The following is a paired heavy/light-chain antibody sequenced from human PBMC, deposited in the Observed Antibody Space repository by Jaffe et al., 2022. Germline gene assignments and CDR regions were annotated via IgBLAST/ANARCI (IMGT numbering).Heavy chain of an antibody. CDR2: IYTSGST. J-gene: IGHJ5*02. D-gene: IGHD3-10*01. Sequence: QVQLQESGPGLVKPSQTLSLTCTVSGGSISSGSYYWSWIRQPAGKGLEWIGRIYTSGSTNYNPSLKSRVTISVDTSKNQFSLKLSSVTAADTAVYYCARDFFKEAWGSGSYYGPTFDPWGQGTLVTVSS. CDR1: GGSISSGSYY. V-gene: IGHV4-61*02. CDR3: ARDFFKEAWGSGSYYGPTFDP.
Light chain of an antibody. CDR2: DVS. Sequence: QSALTQPASVSGSPGQSITISCTGTSSDVGGYNYVSWYQQHPGKAPKLMIYDVSNRPSGVSNRFSGSKSGNTASLTISGLQAEDEADYYCSSYTSSSAPWVFGGGTKLTVL. J-gene: IGLJ3*02. CDR3: SSYTSSSAPWV. CDR1: SSDVGGYNY. V-gene: IGLV2-14*03.